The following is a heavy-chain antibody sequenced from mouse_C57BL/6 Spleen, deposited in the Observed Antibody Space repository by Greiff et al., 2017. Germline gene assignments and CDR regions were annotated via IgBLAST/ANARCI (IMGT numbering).Heavy chain of an antibody. CDR1: GYTFTSYW. D-gene: IGHD2-2*01. CDR2: IDPSASYT. J-gene: IGHJ2*01. V-gene: IGHV1-50*01. CDR3: ARNGYDPLDY. Sequence: QVQLKQPGAELVKPGASVKLSCKASGYTFTSYWMQWVKQRPGQGLEWIGEIDPSASYTNYNQKFKGKATLTVDTSSSTAYMQLRSLTSEDSAVYYCARNGYDPLDYWGQGTTLTVSS.